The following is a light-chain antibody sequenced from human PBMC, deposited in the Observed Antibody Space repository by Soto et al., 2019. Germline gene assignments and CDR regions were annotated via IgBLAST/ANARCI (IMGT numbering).Light chain of an antibody. CDR2: AAS. J-gene: IGKJ4*01. CDR1: QGVSSY. Sequence: AIRMTQSPSSLSASTGDRVTITCRASQGVSSYLAWYQQKPGKAPKLLIYAASTLHSGVPSRFSGSGSGTDFTLTISCLQSEDFATYYCQQYYSYPLTFGGGNKVEIK. CDR3: QQYYSYPLT. V-gene: IGKV1-8*01.